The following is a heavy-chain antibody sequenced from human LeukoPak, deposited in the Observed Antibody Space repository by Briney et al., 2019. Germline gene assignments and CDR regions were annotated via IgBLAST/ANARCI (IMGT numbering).Heavy chain of an antibody. V-gene: IGHV1-46*01. D-gene: IGHD3-10*01. Sequence: ASVKVSCKASGYTFTSYYMHWVGQAPGQGLEWMGIINPSGGSTSYAQKFQGRVTMTRDTSTGTVYMELSSLSSEDTAVYYCVREGVVRGVISNPYNWFDPWGQGTLVTVSS. CDR3: VREGVVRGVISNPYNWFDP. CDR1: GYTFTSYY. CDR2: INPSGGST. J-gene: IGHJ5*02.